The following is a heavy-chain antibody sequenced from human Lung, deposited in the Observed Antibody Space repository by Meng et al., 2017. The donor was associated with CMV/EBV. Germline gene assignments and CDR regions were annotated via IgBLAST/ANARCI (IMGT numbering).Heavy chain of an antibody. V-gene: IGHV1-18*01. CDR1: GYSFTTYG. CDR3: ARDRYYRYVAF. Sequence: ASXXVSCKASGYSFTTYGISWVRQAPGQGLEWMGWISAHDGNINYAQKFQGRVTMTTDTSTSTAYMELRSLRFGDTAVYYCARDRYYRYVAFWGQGTLVTVSS. J-gene: IGHJ4*02. CDR2: ISAHDGNI. D-gene: IGHD2-15*01.